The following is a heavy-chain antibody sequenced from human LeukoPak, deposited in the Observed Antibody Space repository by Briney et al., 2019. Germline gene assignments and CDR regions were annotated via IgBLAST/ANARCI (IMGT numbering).Heavy chain of an antibody. D-gene: IGHD3-3*01. CDR3: AKLSHLGWLPFDY. CDR2: ISGSGGST. CDR1: GFTFSSYA. V-gene: IGHV3-23*01. J-gene: IGHJ4*02. Sequence: PGGPLRLSCAASGFTFSSYAMSWVRQAPGKGLEWVSAISGSGGSTYYADSVKGRFTISRDNSKNTLYLQMNSLRAEDTAVYYCAKLSHLGWLPFDYWGQGTLVTVSS.